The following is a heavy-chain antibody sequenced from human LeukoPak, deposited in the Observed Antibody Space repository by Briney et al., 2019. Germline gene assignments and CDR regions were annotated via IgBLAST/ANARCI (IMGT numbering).Heavy chain of an antibody. CDR1: GFTFSSYT. J-gene: IGHJ5*02. CDR2: ISSSGNAI. D-gene: IGHD1-1*01. CDR3: ARHDVAWNDVYWFDP. V-gene: IGHV3-21*01. Sequence: GGSLRLSCAASGFTFSSYTMNWVRQAPGKGPEWVSSISSSGNAINYADSVKGRFTISRDNANNSLSLQMSSLRAEDTAVYYCARHDVAWNDVYWFDPWGQGTLVTVSS.